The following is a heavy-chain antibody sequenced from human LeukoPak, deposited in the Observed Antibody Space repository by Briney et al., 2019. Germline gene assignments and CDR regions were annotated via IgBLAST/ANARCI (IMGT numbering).Heavy chain of an antibody. V-gene: IGHV4-61*02. CDR1: GVSISTGNYY. CDR2: IYTTGGTSGST. CDR3: AWGDSSGYPFDP. J-gene: IGHJ5*02. D-gene: IGHD3-22*01. Sequence: SETLSLTCTVSGVSISTGNYYWRWIRQPAGKGLEYIGRIYTTGGTSGSTYYNPSLKSRVTISVDTSKNQFSLKLSSVTAADTAVYYCAWGDSSGYPFDPWGQGTLVTVSS.